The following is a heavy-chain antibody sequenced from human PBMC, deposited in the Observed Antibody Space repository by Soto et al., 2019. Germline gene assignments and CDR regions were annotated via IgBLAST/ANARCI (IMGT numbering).Heavy chain of an antibody. Sequence: SETLSLTCTVSGGSISGYYWSWIRQPAGKGLEWIGRSYINGSTNYNPALKSRVTMSIDTSKNQVSLTLKAVTAADTAVYYCVGTDTSGYYYYFDYWGQGTLVTVSS. J-gene: IGHJ4*02. V-gene: IGHV4-4*07. CDR1: GGSISGYY. CDR2: SYINGST. CDR3: VGTDTSGYYYYFDY. D-gene: IGHD3-22*01.